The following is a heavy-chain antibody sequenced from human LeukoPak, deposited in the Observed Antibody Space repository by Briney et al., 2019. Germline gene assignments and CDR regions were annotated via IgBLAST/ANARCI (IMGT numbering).Heavy chain of an antibody. V-gene: IGHV3-48*03. CDR2: ISSSGSTI. CDR3: ARDVRPRTENWFDP. CDR1: GFTFSSYE. J-gene: IGHJ5*02. Sequence: GGSLRLSCAASGFTFSSYEMNWVRQSPGKGLEWVSYISSSGSTIYYADSVKGRFTISRDNAKNSLYLQMNSLRAEDTAVYYCARDVRPRTENWFDPWGQGTLVTVSS.